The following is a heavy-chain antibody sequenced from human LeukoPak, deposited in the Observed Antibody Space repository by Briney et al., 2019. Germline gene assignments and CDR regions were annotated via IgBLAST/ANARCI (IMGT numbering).Heavy chain of an antibody. CDR3: AKDYGPRQEGGYEYDY. CDR1: GFTFISYA. J-gene: IGHJ4*02. V-gene: IGHV3-23*01. Sequence: PGGSLRLSCAASGFTFISYAMSWVRQAPGKGLEGVSAIIGSGGSTYYADSVKGRFTISRDNSKNTLYLQMNSLRAEDTAVYYCAKDYGPRQEGGYEYDYWGQGTLVTVSS. D-gene: IGHD5-12*01. CDR2: IIGSGGST.